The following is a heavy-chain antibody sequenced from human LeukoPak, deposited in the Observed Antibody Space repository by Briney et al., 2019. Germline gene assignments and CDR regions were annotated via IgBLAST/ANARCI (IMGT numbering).Heavy chain of an antibody. V-gene: IGHV1-18*01. D-gene: IGHD3-10*01. J-gene: IGHJ4*02. CDR3: ARNLWFGELLPLGFDY. CDR2: ISAYNGNT. CDR1: GGTFSSYA. Sequence: ASVKVSCKASGGTFSSYAISWVRQAPGQGLEWMGWISAYNGNTNYAQKLQGRVTMTTDTSTSTAYMELRSLRSDDTAVYYCARNLWFGELLPLGFDYWGQGTLVTVSS.